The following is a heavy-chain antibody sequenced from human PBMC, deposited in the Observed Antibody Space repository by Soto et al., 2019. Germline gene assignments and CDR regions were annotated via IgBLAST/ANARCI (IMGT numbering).Heavy chain of an antibody. CDR2: ITDGLTK. CDR3: ARDTSHGVTIGGLDS. D-gene: IGHD3-3*01. CDR1: GFTFSSYN. J-gene: IGHJ4*02. Sequence: GGSLRLSCAASGFTFSSYNMNWVRPAPGKGLEWVSHITDGLTKHYADFVQGRCTISRDNAKNSLYLEMTDLRDEDTAVYYCARDTSHGVTIGGLDSWGQGTLVTVSS. V-gene: IGHV3-48*02.